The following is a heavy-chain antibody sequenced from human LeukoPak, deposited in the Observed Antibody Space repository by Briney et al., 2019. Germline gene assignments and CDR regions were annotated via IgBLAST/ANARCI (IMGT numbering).Heavy chain of an antibody. D-gene: IGHD5-18*01. V-gene: IGHV1-69*13. CDR1: GYTFTSYS. CDR2: IIPIFGTA. J-gene: IGHJ4*02. Sequence: SVKVSCKASGYTFTSYSFSWVRQAPGQGLEWMGGIIPIFGTANYAQKFQGRVTITADESTSTAYMELSSLRSEDTAVYYCARDNTREYTVRGYSYGWFLTTVCLDYWGQGTLVTVSS. CDR3: ARDNTREYTVRGYSYGWFLTTVCLDY.